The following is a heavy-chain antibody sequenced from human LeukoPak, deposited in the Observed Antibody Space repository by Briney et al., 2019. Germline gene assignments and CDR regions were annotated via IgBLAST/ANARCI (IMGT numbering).Heavy chain of an antibody. CDR1: GGSITSSSDY. D-gene: IGHD1-26*01. Sequence: SETLSLTCTVSGGSITSSSDYWGWIRQPPGKGLEWIGSIYYSGSTYYNPSLKSRVTISVDMSKNQFSLRLSSVTAADTAIYYCARQGAGGRAFDIWGQGTMVTVSS. CDR2: IYYSGST. V-gene: IGHV4-39*01. J-gene: IGHJ3*02. CDR3: ARQGAGGRAFDI.